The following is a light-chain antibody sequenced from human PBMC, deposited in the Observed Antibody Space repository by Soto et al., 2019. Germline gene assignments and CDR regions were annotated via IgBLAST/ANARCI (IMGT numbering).Light chain of an antibody. V-gene: IGKV1-39*01. CDR3: QQSYSTPIT. CDR2: AAS. CDR1: QGISSY. Sequence: DIQMTQSPSSLSASVGDRVTITCRASQGISSYLSWYQQKPGKAPKFLIYAASSLQRGVPSRFSGSGSGTDFTLTNSSLQPEDFATYYCQQSYSTPITFGQGTRLEIK. J-gene: IGKJ5*01.